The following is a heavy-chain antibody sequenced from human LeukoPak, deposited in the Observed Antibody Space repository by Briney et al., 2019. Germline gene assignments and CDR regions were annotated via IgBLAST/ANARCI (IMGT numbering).Heavy chain of an antibody. D-gene: IGHD6-13*01. CDR3: AKDQGSVAAAVSWFDP. CDR2: ISGSGGST. Sequence: GGSLRLSCAASGFTFSSYAMSWVRQVPGKGLDWVSAISGSGGSTYYADSVKGRFTISRDNSKNTLYLQMNSLRAEDTAVYYCAKDQGSVAAAVSWFDPWGQGTLVTVSS. V-gene: IGHV3-23*01. J-gene: IGHJ5*02. CDR1: GFTFSSYA.